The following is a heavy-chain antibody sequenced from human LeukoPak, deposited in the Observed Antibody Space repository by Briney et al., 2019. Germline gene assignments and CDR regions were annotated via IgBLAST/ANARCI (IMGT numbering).Heavy chain of an antibody. CDR3: ATVNYYDSSGSKTFDY. D-gene: IGHD3-22*01. V-gene: IGHV1-24*01. CDR1: GYTLTELS. Sequence: ASVKVSCKVSGYTLTELSMHWVRQAPGKGLEWKGGFDPEDGETIYAQKFQGRVTMTEDTSTDTAYMELSSLRSEDTAVYYCATVNYYDSSGSKTFDYWGQGTLVTVSS. J-gene: IGHJ4*02. CDR2: FDPEDGET.